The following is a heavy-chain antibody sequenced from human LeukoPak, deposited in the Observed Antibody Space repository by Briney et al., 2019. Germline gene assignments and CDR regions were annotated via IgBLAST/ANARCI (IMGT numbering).Heavy chain of an antibody. Sequence: SVKVSCKASGGTFSSYATSWVRQAPGQGLEWMGRIIPIFGTANYAQKFQGRVTITTDESTSTAYMELSSLRSEDTAVYYCARGEFIAVAGTASFDYWGQGTLVTVSS. CDR1: GGTFSSYA. CDR2: IIPIFGTA. J-gene: IGHJ4*02. CDR3: ARGEFIAVAGTASFDY. V-gene: IGHV1-69*05. D-gene: IGHD6-19*01.